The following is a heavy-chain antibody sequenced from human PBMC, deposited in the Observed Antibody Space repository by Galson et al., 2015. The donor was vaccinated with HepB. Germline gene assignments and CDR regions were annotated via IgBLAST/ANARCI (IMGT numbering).Heavy chain of an antibody. Sequence: CAISGDSVSSNSAAWNWIRQSPSGGLEWLGRTYYRSKWYNDYAVSVKSRITINPDTSKNQFSLQLNSVTPEDTAVYYCARVRRYFDWLSPNPRHYYYGMDVWGQGTTVTVSS. CDR3: ARVRRYFDWLSPNPRHYYYGMDV. V-gene: IGHV6-1*01. CDR1: GDSVSSNSAA. D-gene: IGHD3-9*01. J-gene: IGHJ6*02. CDR2: TYYRSKWYN.